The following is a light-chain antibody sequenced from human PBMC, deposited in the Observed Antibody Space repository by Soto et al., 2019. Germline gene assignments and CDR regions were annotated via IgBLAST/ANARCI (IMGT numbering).Light chain of an antibody. J-gene: IGKJ5*01. CDR2: DAS. V-gene: IGKV3-11*01. CDR3: QQRGNWPS. CDR1: QSVSSY. Sequence: IVLTQSPATLSLSPGERATLSCRASQSVSSYLACYQHKPGQAPRLLIYDASNRATGIPARFSGSGSGTDFTLTICSLEPEDFALYYCQQRGNWPSFGQGTRLEIK.